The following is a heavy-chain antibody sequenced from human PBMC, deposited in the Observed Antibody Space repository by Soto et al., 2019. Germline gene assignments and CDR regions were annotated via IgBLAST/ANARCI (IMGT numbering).Heavy chain of an antibody. D-gene: IGHD6-19*01. CDR3: ARSVAGHFDY. V-gene: IGHV3-48*02. J-gene: IGHJ4*01. CDR1: GFRFSIYR. Sequence: EVQLVESGGALVQRGGSLTLSCAASGFRFSIYRMNWVRQAPGKGLEWSAYITSDTKTIKYAESVKGRFTISRDNAKNSVYLQMDNLSDDDTAVYYCARSVAGHFDYWGHGTVVTVSS. CDR2: ITSDTKTI.